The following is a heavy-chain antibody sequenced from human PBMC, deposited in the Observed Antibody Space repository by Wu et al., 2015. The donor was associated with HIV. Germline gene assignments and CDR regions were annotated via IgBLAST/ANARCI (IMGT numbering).Heavy chain of an antibody. CDR3: ARLQSLAGFYSNADY. D-gene: IGHD5-24*01. CDR2: INPHSGET. V-gene: IGHV1-2*02. Sequence: QVQLAQSVSEIKKLGASVKVSCKASGYPFTNYFIHWVRQAPGQGLEWMAWINPHSGETHYAQKFQGRVTLTRDTSISTAYMDVSGLRSDDTAVYYCARLQSLAGFYSNADYWGQGTLVTVSS. CDR1: GYPFTNYF. J-gene: IGHJ4*02.